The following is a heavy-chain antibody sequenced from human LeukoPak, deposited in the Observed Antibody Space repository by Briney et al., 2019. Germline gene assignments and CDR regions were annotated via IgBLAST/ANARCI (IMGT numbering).Heavy chain of an antibody. D-gene: IGHD2-15*01. CDR1: GYTFTGYY. CDR3: ARYCSGGSCYPREFDY. Sequence: ASVKVSCKASGYTFTGYYTHWVRQAPGQGLEWMGRINPNSGGTNYAQKFQGRVTMTRDTSISTAYMELSRLRSDDTAVYYCARYCSGGSCYPREFDYWGQGTLVTVSS. V-gene: IGHV1-2*06. CDR2: INPNSGGT. J-gene: IGHJ4*02.